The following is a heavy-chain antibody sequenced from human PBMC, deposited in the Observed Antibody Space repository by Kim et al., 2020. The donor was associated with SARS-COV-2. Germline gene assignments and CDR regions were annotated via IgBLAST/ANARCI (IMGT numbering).Heavy chain of an antibody. J-gene: IGHJ3*02. CDR1: GFTFSNAW. CDR2: IKSKTDGGTT. Sequence: GGSLRLSCAASGFTFSNAWMSWVRQAPGKGLEWVGRIKSKTDGGTTDYAAPVKGRFTISRDDSKNTLYLQMNSLKTEDTAVYYCTTDTRNPLYYYDSSGYYSKSNDAFDIWGQGTMVTVSS. CDR3: TTDTRNPLYYYDSSGYYSKSNDAFDI. V-gene: IGHV3-15*01. D-gene: IGHD3-22*01.